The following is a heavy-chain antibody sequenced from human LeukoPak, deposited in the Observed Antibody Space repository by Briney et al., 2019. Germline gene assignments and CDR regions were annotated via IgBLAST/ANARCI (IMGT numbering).Heavy chain of an antibody. V-gene: IGHV3-7*01. CDR1: GFTFSSYS. D-gene: IGHD3-16*01. CDR2: IKQDGSEK. J-gene: IGHJ4*02. CDR3: VKGGGH. Sequence: GGSLRLSCAASGFTFSSYSMNWVRQAPGKGLEWVANIKQDGSEKYYVDSVRGRFTISRDNAKNSLYLQMNSLRAEDPAVYYCVKGGGHWGQGTLVTVSS.